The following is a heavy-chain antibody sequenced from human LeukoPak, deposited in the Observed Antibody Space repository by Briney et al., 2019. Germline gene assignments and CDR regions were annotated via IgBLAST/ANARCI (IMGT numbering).Heavy chain of an antibody. J-gene: IGHJ4*02. V-gene: IGHV5-10-1*01. CDR1: GYRFTSYW. CDR2: IDPSDSYT. CDR3: ARYCSGGSCYAAHDY. D-gene: IGHD2-15*01. Sequence: GESLKISCKGSGYRFTSYWISWVRPMPRKGLAWMGRIDPSDSYTNYSPSFQGHVTISADKSISTAYLQWSSLKASDTAMYYCARYCSGGSCYAAHDYWGQGTLVTVSS.